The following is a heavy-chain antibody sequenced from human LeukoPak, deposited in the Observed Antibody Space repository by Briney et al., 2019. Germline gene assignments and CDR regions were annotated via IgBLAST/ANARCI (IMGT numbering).Heavy chain of an antibody. CDR1: GDRASSKSAV. CDR2: TYYRSKWSN. J-gene: IGHJ4*02. Sequence: SQTLSLTCAISGDRASSKSAVWHWIRQSPSRGLEWLGRTYYRSKWSNDYAVSVKSRITINPDTSKNQFSLQLNSVTPEDAAVYYCARGTAAAFEYWGQGTLVTVSS. D-gene: IGHD1/OR15-1a*01. V-gene: IGHV6-1*01. CDR3: ARGTAAAFEY.